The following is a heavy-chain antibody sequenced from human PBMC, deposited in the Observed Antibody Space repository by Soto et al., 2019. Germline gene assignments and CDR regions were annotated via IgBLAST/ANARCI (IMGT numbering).Heavy chain of an antibody. Sequence: QVQLVQSGAEVKKPGSSVKVSCKVSGGTFSNYAIDWVRLAPGHGLEWMGGIVPIFGTTYYTQKFQGRATSIADDSNTTAYLEMSSLRSEDTAIYYCARVEAVAGLYNYHGLDVWGQGTAVTVSS. J-gene: IGHJ6*02. CDR2: IVPIFGTT. V-gene: IGHV1-69*12. CDR1: GGTFSNYA. D-gene: IGHD6-19*01. CDR3: ARVEAVAGLYNYHGLDV.